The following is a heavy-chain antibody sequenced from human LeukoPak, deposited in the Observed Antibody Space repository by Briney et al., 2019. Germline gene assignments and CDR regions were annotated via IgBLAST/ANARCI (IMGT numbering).Heavy chain of an antibody. J-gene: IGHJ4*02. Sequence: SVKVSCKASGGTFSSYAISWVRQAPGQGLEWMGGIIPIFGTANYAQKFQGRVTITADESTSTAYMELSSLRSEDTAVYYCASASGARYDSSGYYQAWGQGTLVTVSS. CDR2: IIPIFGTA. CDR1: GGTFSSYA. D-gene: IGHD3-22*01. CDR3: ASASGARYDSSGYYQA. V-gene: IGHV1-69*13.